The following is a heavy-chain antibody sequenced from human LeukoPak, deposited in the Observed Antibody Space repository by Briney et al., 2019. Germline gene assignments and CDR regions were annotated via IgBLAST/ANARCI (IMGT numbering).Heavy chain of an antibody. CDR2: TYYRSKWYS. Sequence: SQTLSLTCAISGDGVSTNSAAWNWIRQSPSRGLEWLGRTYYRSKWYSEYAVSVKSRISINADTSENQVSLQLNSVTPEDAAVYFCARGPMASVTSSAPRWFDPWGQGTLVTVSS. J-gene: IGHJ5*02. CDR1: GDGVSTNSAA. V-gene: IGHV6-1*01. D-gene: IGHD4-17*01. CDR3: ARGPMASVTSSAPRWFDP.